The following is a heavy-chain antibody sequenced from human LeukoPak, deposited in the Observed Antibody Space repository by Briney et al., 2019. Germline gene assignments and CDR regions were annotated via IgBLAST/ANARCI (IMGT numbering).Heavy chain of an antibody. Sequence: GGSLRLSCAVSGFTFSNYAMHWVRQAPGKGLEWVAVISYDGSNKYYADSVKGRFTISRDNSKNTLYLQMNSLRTEGTAVYYCARGSVAAAPRAFDIWGQGTMVTVSS. V-gene: IGHV3-30-3*01. CDR1: GFTFSNYA. D-gene: IGHD2-15*01. CDR2: ISYDGSNK. CDR3: ARGSVAAAPRAFDI. J-gene: IGHJ3*02.